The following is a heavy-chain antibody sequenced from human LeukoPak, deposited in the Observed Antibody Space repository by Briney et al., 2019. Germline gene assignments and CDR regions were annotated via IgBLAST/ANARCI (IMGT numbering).Heavy chain of an antibody. V-gene: IGHV3-23*01. CDR3: AKAGDTGYSIPYYFDY. CDR2: ISGSGGSI. Sequence: GGSLRLSCAASGFTFSSYAMSWVRQAPGKGLEWVSSISGSGGSIYYADSLKGRFSISRENSKNTLHLQMNSLRAEDTAVYYCAKAGDTGYSIPYYFDYWDQGTLVTVSS. J-gene: IGHJ4*02. D-gene: IGHD5-12*01. CDR1: GFTFSSYA.